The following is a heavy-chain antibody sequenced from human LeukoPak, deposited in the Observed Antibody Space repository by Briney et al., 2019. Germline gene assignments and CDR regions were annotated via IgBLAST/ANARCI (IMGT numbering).Heavy chain of an antibody. CDR3: AKELRSSGWFYYDMDV. CDR1: GFTFSSYA. J-gene: IGHJ6*02. Sequence: PGGPLRLSCAASGFTFSSYALSWVRQAPGKGLEWVSAISVSGGSTYFADSVKGRFTISRDNSKNTLYLQMNSLRAEDTAVYYCAKELRSSGWFYYDMDVWGQGTTVTVSS. D-gene: IGHD6-19*01. CDR2: ISVSGGST. V-gene: IGHV3-23*01.